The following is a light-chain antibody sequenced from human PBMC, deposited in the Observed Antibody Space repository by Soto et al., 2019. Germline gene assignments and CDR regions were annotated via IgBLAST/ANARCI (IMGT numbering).Light chain of an antibody. Sequence: QSALTQPASVSGSPGQSITISCTGTSSDVGGYNYVSWYQQHPGKAPKLMIYDVSNRPSGVSNRFSGSKSGNTAFLTISGLPAEDGADYYCSSYTSSSTLVFGGGTKLTVL. CDR1: SSDVGGYNY. CDR2: DVS. J-gene: IGLJ2*01. V-gene: IGLV2-14*01. CDR3: SSYTSSSTLV.